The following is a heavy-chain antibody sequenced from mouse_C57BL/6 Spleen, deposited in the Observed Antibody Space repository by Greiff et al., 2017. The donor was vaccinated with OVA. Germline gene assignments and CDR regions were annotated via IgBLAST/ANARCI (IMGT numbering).Heavy chain of an antibody. CDR3: ARAPGYYYAMGG. CDR2: ISSGSSTI. Sequence: EVQVVESGGGLVKPGGSLKLSCAASGFTFSDYGMHWVRQAPEKGLEWVAYISSGSSTIDYASTVQGRFTISRDNAKNTLFLQMTSLRSEDTAMYYCARAPGYYYAMGGWGQGTSVTVSS. V-gene: IGHV5-17*01. D-gene: IGHD1-2*01. CDR1: GFTFSDYG. J-gene: IGHJ4*01.